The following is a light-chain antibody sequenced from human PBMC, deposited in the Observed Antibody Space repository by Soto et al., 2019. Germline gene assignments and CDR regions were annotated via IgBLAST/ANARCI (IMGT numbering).Light chain of an antibody. CDR3: QEYDNWPPEGP. V-gene: IGKV3-20*01. Sequence: ESVLTQSPGTLSLSPGERAALSCRASQSVSSSYLAWYQQKSGQAPRLLIYAASTRATGIPDRFSGSGSGTDFTLTISSLQSEDVAVYFCQEYDNWPPEGPFGQGTKVEI. J-gene: IGKJ1*01. CDR1: QSVSSSY. CDR2: AAS.